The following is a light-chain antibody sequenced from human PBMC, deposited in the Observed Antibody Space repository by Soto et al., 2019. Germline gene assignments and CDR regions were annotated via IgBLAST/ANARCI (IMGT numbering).Light chain of an antibody. Sequence: QSVLTQPPSVSGAPGQRVNISCTGSSSNIGAGYDVHWYQQLPGTAPKLLMYGNSNRPSGVPERFSGSKSGTSASLAITGLQADDEADYYCQSYDISLTGVIFGGGTQLTVL. J-gene: IGLJ2*01. CDR2: GNS. CDR1: SSNIGAGYD. CDR3: QSYDISLTGVI. V-gene: IGLV1-40*01.